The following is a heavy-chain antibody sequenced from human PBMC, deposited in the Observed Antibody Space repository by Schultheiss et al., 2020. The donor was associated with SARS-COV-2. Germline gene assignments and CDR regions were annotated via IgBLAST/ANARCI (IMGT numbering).Heavy chain of an antibody. V-gene: IGHV3-30*14. J-gene: IGHJ4*02. CDR1: GFTFSSYA. D-gene: IGHD4-17*01. CDR2: ISYDGSNK. CDR3: AREEDYGDYYFDY. Sequence: GGSLRLSCAASGFTFSSYAMHWVRQAPGKGLEWVAVISYDGSNKYYADSVKGRFTISRDNSKNTLYLQMNSLRTEDTAMYHCAREEDYGDYYFDYWGQGTLVTVSS.